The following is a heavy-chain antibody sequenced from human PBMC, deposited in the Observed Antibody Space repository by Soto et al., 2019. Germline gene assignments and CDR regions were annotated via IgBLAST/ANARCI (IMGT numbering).Heavy chain of an antibody. J-gene: IGHJ5*02. Sequence: PSETLSLTCTVSGGSIISGYYYWSWLRQPPGKGLEWIGYMYHSGSTYYNPSLKSRVTISIDRSKNQFSLRLSSVTAADAAVYYCARLGVYYQSLDPWGPGTLVTVSS. CDR3: ARLGVYYQSLDP. CDR2: MYHSGST. CDR1: GGSIISGYYY. V-gene: IGHV4-30-2*01. D-gene: IGHD2-8*01.